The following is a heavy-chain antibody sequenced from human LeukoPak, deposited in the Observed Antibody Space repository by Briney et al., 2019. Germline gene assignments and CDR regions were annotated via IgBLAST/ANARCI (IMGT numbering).Heavy chain of an antibody. CDR3: AKVPDYYDSSGSLGFDY. CDR2: IRYDGSNK. Sequence: GGSLRLSCAASGFTFSSYNMNWVRQAPGKGLEWVAFIRYDGSNKYYADSVKGRFTISRDNSKNTLYLQMNSLRAEDTAVYYCAKVPDYYDSSGSLGFDYWGQGTLVTVSS. V-gene: IGHV3-30*02. D-gene: IGHD3-22*01. J-gene: IGHJ4*02. CDR1: GFTFSSYN.